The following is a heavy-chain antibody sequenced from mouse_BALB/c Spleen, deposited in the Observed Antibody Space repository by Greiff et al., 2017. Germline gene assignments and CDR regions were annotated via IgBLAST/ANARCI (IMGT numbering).Heavy chain of an antibody. J-gene: IGHJ3*01. CDR3: ARIGELPAY. CDR1: GYTFTSYW. CDR2: INPSNGRT. Sequence: QVQLKQPGAELVKPGASVKLSCKASGYTFTSYWMHWVKQRPGQGLEWIGEINPSNGRTNYNEKFKSKATLTVDKSSSTAYMQLSSLTSEDSAVYYCARIGELPAYWGQGTLVTVSA. V-gene: IGHV1S81*02. D-gene: IGHD2-1*01.